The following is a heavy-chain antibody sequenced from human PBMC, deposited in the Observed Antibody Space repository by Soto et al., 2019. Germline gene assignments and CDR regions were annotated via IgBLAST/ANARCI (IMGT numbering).Heavy chain of an antibody. Sequence: GGSLRLSCAASGFSLNTYSMNWVRQAPGKGLEWVSSISSSSSYINYANSVKGRFTISRDNAKNSLYLQMNSLRAEDTAVYYCASLSRFALDYWGQGTLVTVSS. CDR3: ASLSRFALDY. CDR1: GFSLNTYS. D-gene: IGHD3-10*01. J-gene: IGHJ4*02. CDR2: ISSSSSYI. V-gene: IGHV3-21*01.